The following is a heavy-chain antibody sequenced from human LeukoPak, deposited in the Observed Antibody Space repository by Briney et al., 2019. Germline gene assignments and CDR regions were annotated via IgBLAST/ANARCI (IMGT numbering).Heavy chain of an antibody. Sequence: KPSETLSLTCAVYGGSFSGYYWSWIRQPPGKGLEWIGEINHSGSTNYNPSLKSRVTISVDTSKNQFSLKLSSVTAADTAVYYCARDCSGGSCYSYNWFDPWGQGTLVTVSS. V-gene: IGHV4-34*01. CDR1: GGSFSGYY. CDR2: INHSGST. D-gene: IGHD2-15*01. J-gene: IGHJ5*02. CDR3: ARDCSGGSCYSYNWFDP.